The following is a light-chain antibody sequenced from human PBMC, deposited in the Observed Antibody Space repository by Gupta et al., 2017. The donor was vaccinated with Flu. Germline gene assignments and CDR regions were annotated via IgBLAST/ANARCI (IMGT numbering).Light chain of an antibody. Sequence: TISCTGTSSDVGGYNYVSWYQQHPGKAPKLMIYEVSKRPSGVPDRFSGSKSGNTASLTVSGLQAEDEADYYCSSYAGSNNLPLVFGGGTKLTVL. CDR3: SSYAGSNNLPLV. V-gene: IGLV2-8*01. J-gene: IGLJ3*02. CDR2: EVS. CDR1: SSDVGGYNY.